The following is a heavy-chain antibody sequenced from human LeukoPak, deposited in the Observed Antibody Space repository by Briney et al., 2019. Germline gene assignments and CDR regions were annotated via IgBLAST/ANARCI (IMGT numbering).Heavy chain of an antibody. V-gene: IGHV4-59*08. CDR1: GVSIRSHY. J-gene: IGHJ5*02. Sequence: SETLSLTCTVSGVSIRSHYWSWIRQVPGKGLEWIGYIYYRGSSNYNPSLMRRVTISVDTSKNQLSLKPRSVTAADTAVYYCARNFGGNYEMENRFDPWGQGTLVTVS. CDR2: IYYRGSS. D-gene: IGHD4-23*01. CDR3: ARNFGGNYEMENRFDP.